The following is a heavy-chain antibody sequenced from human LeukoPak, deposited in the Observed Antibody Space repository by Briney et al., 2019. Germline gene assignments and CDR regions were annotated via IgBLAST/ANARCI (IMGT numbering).Heavy chain of an antibody. D-gene: IGHD3-10*01. CDR2: ISGGSAGT. CDR3: ARDLGIDYGSVDN. CDR1: GFTFTSYA. V-gene: IGHV3-23*01. J-gene: IGHJ4*02. Sequence: PGGSLRLSCAASGFTFTSYAMSWVRQAPGKGLEWVSAISGGSAGTYYADSVKGRFTISRDNAKNSLYLQMNSLRAEDTAVYYCARDLGIDYGSVDNWGQGTLVTVST.